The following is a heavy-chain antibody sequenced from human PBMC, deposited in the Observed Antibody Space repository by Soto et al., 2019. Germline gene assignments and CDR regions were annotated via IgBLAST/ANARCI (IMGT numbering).Heavy chain of an antibody. CDR1: GFMFSSYA. CDR3: ARAAGLLVDY. V-gene: IGHV3-30-3*01. J-gene: IGHJ4*02. D-gene: IGHD1-26*01. CDR2: KTYDGSNK. Sequence: QVQLVESGGGVVQPGRSLRLSCAASGFMFSSYAMHWVRQAPGKGLEWVAVKTYDGSNKYYADSVKGRFTISRDNSKNTLYLQMNSLRAEDTAVYYCARAAGLLVDYWGQGTLVTVSS.